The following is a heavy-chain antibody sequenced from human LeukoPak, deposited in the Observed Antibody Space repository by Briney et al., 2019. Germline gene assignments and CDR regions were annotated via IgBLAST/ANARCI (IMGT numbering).Heavy chain of an antibody. J-gene: IGHJ3*02. V-gene: IGHV4-59*01. D-gene: IGHD5-18*01. CDR3: ARGGGYSYDGPHDAFDI. CDR1: GGSISSYY. CDR2: IYYSGST. Sequence: PSETLSLTCTVSGGSISSYYWSWIRQPPGKGLEWIGYIYYSGSTNYNPSLKSRVTISVDTSKNQFSLKLSSVTAADTAAYYCARGGGYSYDGPHDAFDIWGQGTMVTVSS.